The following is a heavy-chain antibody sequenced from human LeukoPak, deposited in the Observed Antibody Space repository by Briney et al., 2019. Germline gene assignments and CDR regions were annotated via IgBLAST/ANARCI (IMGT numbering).Heavy chain of an antibody. D-gene: IGHD6-13*01. Sequence: SQTLSLTCAISGDTVSSNSAAWNWIRQSPSRGLEWLGRTYYRSKWYNDYAISVKSRITINPDTSKNQSSLQLNSVTPDDTAVYYCARKYSSSWYDALDIWGQGTMVTVSS. CDR2: TYYRSKWYN. J-gene: IGHJ3*02. CDR3: ARKYSSSWYDALDI. CDR1: GDTVSSNSAA. V-gene: IGHV6-1*01.